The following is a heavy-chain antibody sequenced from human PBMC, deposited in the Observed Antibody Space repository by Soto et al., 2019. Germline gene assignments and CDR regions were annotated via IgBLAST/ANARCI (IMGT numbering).Heavy chain of an antibody. V-gene: IGHV3-30*18. CDR2: ISYDGSNK. CDR1: GFTFSSYG. Sequence: QVQLVESGGGVVQPGRSLRLSCAASGFTFSSYGMHWVRQAPGKGLECVAVISYDGSNKYYADSVKGRFTISRDNSKNTLYLQMNSLRAEDTAVYYCAKDRRGYSYGTYYYHYGMDVWGQGTTVTVSS. D-gene: IGHD5-18*01. J-gene: IGHJ6*02. CDR3: AKDRRGYSYGTYYYHYGMDV.